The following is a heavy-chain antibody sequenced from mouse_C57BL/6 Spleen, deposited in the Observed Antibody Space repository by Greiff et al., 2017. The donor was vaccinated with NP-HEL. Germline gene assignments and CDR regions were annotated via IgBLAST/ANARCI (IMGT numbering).Heavy chain of an antibody. V-gene: IGHV1-84*01. CDR3: AREGDYYYGSSPWYFDV. Sequence: QVQLQQSGPELVKPGASVKISCKASGYTFTDYYINWVKQRPGQGLEWIGWIYPGSGNTKYNEKFKGKATLTVDTSSSTAYMQLSSLTSEDSAVYFCAREGDYYYGSSPWYFDVWGTGTTVTVSS. CDR2: IYPGSGNT. CDR1: GYTFTDYY. D-gene: IGHD1-1*01. J-gene: IGHJ1*03.